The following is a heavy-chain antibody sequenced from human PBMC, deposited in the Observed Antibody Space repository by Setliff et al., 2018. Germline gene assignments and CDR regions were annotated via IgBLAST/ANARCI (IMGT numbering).Heavy chain of an antibody. CDR3: AVLQVPLAAPAHFEF. Sequence: GESLKISCQGSGYSFTNSWIGWVRQMPGKGLEWMGIIHPGDSDIRYGPSFQGQVTISADKSINTAYLQWVGLKASDTAMYYCAVLQVPLAAPAHFEFWGQGTPVTVSS. CDR2: IHPGDSDI. D-gene: IGHD3-10*01. V-gene: IGHV5-51*01. CDR1: GYSFTNSW. J-gene: IGHJ4*02.